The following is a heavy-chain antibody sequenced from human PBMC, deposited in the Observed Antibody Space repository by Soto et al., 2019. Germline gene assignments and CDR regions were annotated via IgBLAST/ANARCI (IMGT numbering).Heavy chain of an antibody. D-gene: IGHD3-22*01. CDR1: GFTFSSYA. CDR2: ISYDGSNK. Sequence: SLRLSCAASGFTFSSYAMHWVRQAPGKGLEWVAVISYDGSNKYYADSVKGRFTISRDNSKNTLYLQMNSLRAEDTAVYYCARDTYYYDSSGSRGFDYWGQGTLVTVSS. V-gene: IGHV3-30-3*01. J-gene: IGHJ4*02. CDR3: ARDTYYYDSSGSRGFDY.